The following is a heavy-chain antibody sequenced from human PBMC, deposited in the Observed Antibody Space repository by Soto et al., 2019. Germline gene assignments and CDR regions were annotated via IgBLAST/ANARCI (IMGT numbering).Heavy chain of an antibody. Sequence: PGGSLRLSCAASGFTFSSYAMHWVRQAPGKGLEWVAVISYDGSNKYYADSVKGRFTISRDNSKNTLYLQMNSLRAEDTAVYYCARDSGFMVRGVINPFGMDVWGQGTTVTVSS. CDR1: GFTFSSYA. CDR2: ISYDGSNK. D-gene: IGHD3-10*01. J-gene: IGHJ6*02. CDR3: ARDSGFMVRGVINPFGMDV. V-gene: IGHV3-30-3*01.